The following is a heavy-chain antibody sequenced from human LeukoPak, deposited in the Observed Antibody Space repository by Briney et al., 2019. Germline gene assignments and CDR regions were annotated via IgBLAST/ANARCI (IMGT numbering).Heavy chain of an antibody. J-gene: IGHJ4*02. CDR1: GFTVNNNY. D-gene: IGHD2-2*01. CDR3: ARWYCGSNNCYYDY. V-gene: IGHV3-53*01. CDR2: IYNTGTT. Sequence: PGGSLRLSCAASGFTVNNNYMSWVRQAPGKGLEWVSFIYNTGTTYYADSVRGRFTISRDNSKNTLDLQMNSLRAEDTALYYCARWYCGSNNCYYDYWGQGTLATVSS.